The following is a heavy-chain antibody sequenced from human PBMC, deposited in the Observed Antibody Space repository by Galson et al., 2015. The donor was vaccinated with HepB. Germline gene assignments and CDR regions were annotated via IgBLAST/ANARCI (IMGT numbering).Heavy chain of an antibody. J-gene: IGHJ1*01. CDR1: GFSFSTYD. D-gene: IGHD3-22*01. CDR2: IGYDGSLK. V-gene: IGHV3-30*03. Sequence: SLRLSCAASGFSFSTYDMHWLRQAPGKGLEWEAVIGYDGSLKNHADSVKGRFSISRDNSKNTLNLQMNSLRTEDTAIYYCARGRIYYDSSGYFLHWGQGSLVTVSS. CDR3: ARGRIYYDSSGYFLH.